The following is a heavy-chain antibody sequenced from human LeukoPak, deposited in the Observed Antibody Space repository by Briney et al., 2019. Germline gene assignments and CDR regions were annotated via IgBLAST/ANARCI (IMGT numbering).Heavy chain of an antibody. CDR3: ARDPYSGNYGNYYYYYMDV. D-gene: IGHD1-26*01. CDR1: GFDFSTQW. CDR2: VNQGATQK. J-gene: IGHJ6*03. V-gene: IGHV3-7*01. Sequence: PGGSLRLSCAASGFDFSTQWMSWVRQAPGKGLEWVAIVNQGATQKYYVDSVKGRFTISRDNAKNSLYLQMNSLGPEDTAVYYCARDPYSGNYGNYYYYYMDVWGKGTTVTISS.